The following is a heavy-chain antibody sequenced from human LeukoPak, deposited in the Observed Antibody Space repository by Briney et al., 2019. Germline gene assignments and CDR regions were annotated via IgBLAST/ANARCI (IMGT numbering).Heavy chain of an antibody. V-gene: IGHV4-4*02. CDR1: GGSISSSNW. CDR2: IYHRGST. D-gene: IGHD5-18*01. J-gene: IGHJ6*02. CDR3: ARTISGYSYGYSST. Sequence: PSGTLSLTCAVSGGSISSSNWWSWVRQPPGKGLEWIGEIYHRGSTNYNPSLESRVTISLDKSKNQFSLKLSSVTAADTAVYYCARTISGYSYGYSSTWGQGTTVTVSS.